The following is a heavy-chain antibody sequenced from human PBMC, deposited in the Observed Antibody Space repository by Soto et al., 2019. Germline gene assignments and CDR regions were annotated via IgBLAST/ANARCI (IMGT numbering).Heavy chain of an antibody. CDR1: GFTFSDYY. J-gene: IGHJ4*02. V-gene: IGHV3-11*01. Sequence: PGGSLRLSCAASGFTFSDYYMSWIRQAPGKGLEWVSYISSSGSTIYYADSVKGRFTISRDNANNSLYPPMNSRRHEAPAVSHCAGDWGEIQFDYWGQGTLVTVSS. D-gene: IGHD3-16*01. CDR2: ISSSGSTI. CDR3: AGDWGEIQFDY.